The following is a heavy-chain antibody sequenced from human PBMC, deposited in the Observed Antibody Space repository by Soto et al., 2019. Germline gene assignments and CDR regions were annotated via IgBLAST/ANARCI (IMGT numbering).Heavy chain of an antibody. J-gene: IGHJ2*01. CDR1: GTSIRHFY. V-gene: IGHV4-4*07. D-gene: IGHD2-2*01. Sequence: SETLSLTCKVSGTSIRHFYWTWIRQTAGKGLEWIGRIYITGTTSLNPSLKSRVTMSMDASKNEFSLNLTSVTAADTAVYYCVRDRADFSSTYYHYFSVWGRGIQVTVSA. CDR2: IYITGTT. CDR3: VRDRADFSSTYYHYFSV.